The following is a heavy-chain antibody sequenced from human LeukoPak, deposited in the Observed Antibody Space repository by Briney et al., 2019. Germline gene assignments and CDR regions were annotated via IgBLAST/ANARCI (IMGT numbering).Heavy chain of an antibody. J-gene: IGHJ4*02. CDR1: GGSISSYY. V-gene: IGHV4-59*01. CDR2: IYYSGST. CDR3: AREPILYS. Sequence: SETLSLTCTVSGGSISSYYRSWIRQSPGKGLEWIGYIYYSGSTKYNPSLKSRVTISVDTSKNQFSLKLSSVTAADTAVYYCAREPILYSWGQGTLVTVSS. D-gene: IGHD2-15*01.